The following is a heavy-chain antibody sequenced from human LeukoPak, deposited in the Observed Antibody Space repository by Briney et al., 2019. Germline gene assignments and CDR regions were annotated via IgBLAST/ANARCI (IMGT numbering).Heavy chain of an antibody. CDR3: ARVSMIRGFDY. CDR1: GGSISSYY. Sequence: SETLSLACTVSGGSISSYYWSWIRQPQGKGMEWIGYIYYSGSTNYNPSLRSRVTILVDTSKNQFSLKLSPVTAADTAVYYCARVSMIRGFDYWGQGTLVTVSS. V-gene: IGHV4-59*01. CDR2: IYYSGST. J-gene: IGHJ4*02. D-gene: IGHD3-22*01.